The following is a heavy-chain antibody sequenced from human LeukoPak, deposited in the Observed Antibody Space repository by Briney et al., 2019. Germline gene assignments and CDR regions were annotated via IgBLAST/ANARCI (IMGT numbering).Heavy chain of an antibody. D-gene: IGHD1-26*01. CDR2: ISAYNGNT. CDR1: GYTFTSYG. CDR3: ARSPAIVGAAYNGHFDY. Sequence: ASVKVSCKASGYTFTSYGISWVRQAPGQGLEWMGWISAYNGNTNYAQKLQGRVTMTTDTSTSTAYMELRSLRSDDTAVYYCARSPAIVGAAYNGHFDYWGQGTLVTVSS. J-gene: IGHJ4*02. V-gene: IGHV1-18*01.